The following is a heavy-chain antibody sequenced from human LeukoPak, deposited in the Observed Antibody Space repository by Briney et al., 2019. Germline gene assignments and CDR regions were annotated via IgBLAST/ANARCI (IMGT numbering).Heavy chain of an antibody. Sequence: PGGSLRLSCAASGFTFSSYIMNWVRQAPGKGLEWVSSISSSSSYIYYADSVKGRFTISRDNAKNSLYLQMNSLRAEDTAVYYCAGGPGVGELELNYWGQGTLVTVSS. J-gene: IGHJ4*02. CDR2: ISSSSSYI. CDR3: AGGPGVGELELNY. CDR1: GFTFSSYI. D-gene: IGHD1-7*01. V-gene: IGHV3-21*01.